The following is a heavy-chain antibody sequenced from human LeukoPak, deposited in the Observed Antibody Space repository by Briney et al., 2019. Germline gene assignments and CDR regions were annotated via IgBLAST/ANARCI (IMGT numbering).Heavy chain of an antibody. Sequence: GASVKVSCKASGYPFSAHFLNWVRQAPGQGLEWMGRINPNSGGTNYAQKFQGRVTMTRDTSISTAYMELSRLGSDDTAVYYCAREPPAQGSIAAAGTTPSSRGDYWGQGTLVTVSS. J-gene: IGHJ4*02. CDR2: INPNSGGT. V-gene: IGHV1-2*06. CDR3: AREPPAQGSIAAAGTTPSSRGDY. D-gene: IGHD6-13*01. CDR1: GYPFSAHF.